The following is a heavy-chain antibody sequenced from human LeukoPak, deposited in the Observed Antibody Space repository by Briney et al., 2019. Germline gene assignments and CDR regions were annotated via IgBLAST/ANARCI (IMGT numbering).Heavy chain of an antibody. V-gene: IGHV3-33*01. Sequence: GGSLRLSCAASGFSFSNYCMHWVRQAPGKGLEGGAVIWYDGSNKYYADSLKGRFTISRDNSKNTLYLQMNSLRVEDTAIYYCARGGCRSTSCYDPWGQGTLVTVSS. D-gene: IGHD2-2*01. CDR1: GFSFSNYC. CDR3: ARGGCRSTSCYDP. CDR2: IWYDGSNK. J-gene: IGHJ5*02.